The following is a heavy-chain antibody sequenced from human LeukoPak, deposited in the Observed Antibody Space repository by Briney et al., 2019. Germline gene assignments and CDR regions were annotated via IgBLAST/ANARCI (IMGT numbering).Heavy chain of an antibody. V-gene: IGHV1-69*06. CDR3: ARRDIVVVVAATYYYGMDV. Sequence: SVKVSFKASGGTFSSYAISWVRQAPGQGLEWMGGIIPIFGTANYAQKFQGRVTITADKSTSTAYMELSSLRSEDTAVYYCARRDIVVVVAATYYYGMDVWGKGTTVTVSS. J-gene: IGHJ6*04. CDR2: IIPIFGTA. CDR1: GGTFSSYA. D-gene: IGHD2-15*01.